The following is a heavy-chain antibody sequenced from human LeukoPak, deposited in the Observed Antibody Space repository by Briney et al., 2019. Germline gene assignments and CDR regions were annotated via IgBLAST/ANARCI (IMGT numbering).Heavy chain of an antibody. CDR3: VRDGGYCSNTDCYSFDY. Sequence: GGSLRLTCTASGSIFDDFGMNWVRQVPGKGLEWVSGINWNSDSINYVESVRGRFTISRDNAKNSLYLQMNSLRAEDTAFYYCVRDGGYCSNTDCYSFDYWGQGIAVTVSS. D-gene: IGHD2-2*01. CDR2: INWNSDSI. CDR1: GSIFDDFG. V-gene: IGHV3-20*04. J-gene: IGHJ4*02.